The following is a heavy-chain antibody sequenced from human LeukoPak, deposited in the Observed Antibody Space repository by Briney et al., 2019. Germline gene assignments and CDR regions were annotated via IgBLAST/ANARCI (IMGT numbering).Heavy chain of an antibody. J-gene: IGHJ4*02. CDR2: INHSGST. V-gene: IGHV4-34*01. CDR1: GGSFSGYY. D-gene: IGHD6-19*01. Sequence: MTSETLSLTCAVYGGSFSGYYWSWIRQPPGKGLEWIGEINHSGSTNYNPSLKSRVTISVDTSKNQFSLKLSSVTAADTAVYYCARGPKSSGSDYWGQGTLVTVSS. CDR3: ARGPKSSGSDY.